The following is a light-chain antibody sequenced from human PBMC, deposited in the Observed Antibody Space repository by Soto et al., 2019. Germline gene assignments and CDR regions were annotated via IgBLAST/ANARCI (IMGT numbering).Light chain of an antibody. Sequence: EIVLTQSPGTLSLSPGERATLSCRASQSVRSSFFAWYQQKPGQAPRLLIYDVSIRATGIPDRFSGSGSGTEFTLTINRREPEDFAEYYWQQHEHSVRYTVGKETKLELK. CDR2: DVS. V-gene: IGKV3-20*01. CDR3: QQHEHSVRYT. J-gene: IGKJ2*01. CDR1: QSVRSSF.